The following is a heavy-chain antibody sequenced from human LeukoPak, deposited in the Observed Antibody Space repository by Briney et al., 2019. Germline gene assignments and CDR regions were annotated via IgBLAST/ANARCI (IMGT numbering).Heavy chain of an antibody. CDR3: AGDWPRLRWSLDY. CDR2: IYPSGNT. D-gene: IGHD4-23*01. Sequence: SETLSLTCAVYGGSFSGYYWSWIRQPAGKGLEWIGRIYPSGNTNYNPSLKSRVTMSVDTSKNQFSLKLSSVTAADTAVYYCAGDWPRLRWSLDYWGQGTLVTVSS. V-gene: IGHV4-4*07. CDR1: GGSFSGYY. J-gene: IGHJ4*02.